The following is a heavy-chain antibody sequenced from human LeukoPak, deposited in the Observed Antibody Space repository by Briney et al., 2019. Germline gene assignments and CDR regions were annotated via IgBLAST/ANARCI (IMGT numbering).Heavy chain of an antibody. CDR2: INTDGSST. J-gene: IGHJ4*02. Sequence: SEGSLRLSCAASGLIFSSYWMHWVRQAPGKGLVWVSRINTDGSSTTYADSVKGRFTISRDNAKNTLYLQLNSLRADDTAVYYCAREGRYYDSTGYESYYFDFWGQGTLVTVSS. CDR1: GLIFSSYW. V-gene: IGHV3-74*01. CDR3: AREGRYYDSTGYESYYFDF. D-gene: IGHD3-22*01.